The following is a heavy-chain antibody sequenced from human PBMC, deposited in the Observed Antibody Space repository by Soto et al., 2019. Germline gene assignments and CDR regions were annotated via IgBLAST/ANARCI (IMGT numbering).Heavy chain of an antibody. V-gene: IGHV1-18*01. CDR3: TRDGPPFDY. CDR2: ISAYNGNT. J-gene: IGHJ4*02. CDR1: GYTFTTYA. Sequence: QVQLVQSGAELKKPGASVKVSCKASGYTFTTYAISWVRQAPGQGLEWMGWISAYNGNTKYAQNRQGRVTMTTDTSTSTADMELRSLRSDDTAVYYCTRDGPPFDYWGQGTLVTVSS.